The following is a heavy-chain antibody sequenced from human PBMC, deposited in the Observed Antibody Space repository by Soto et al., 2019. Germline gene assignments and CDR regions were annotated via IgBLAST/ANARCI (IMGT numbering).Heavy chain of an antibody. J-gene: IGHJ3*01. D-gene: IGHD6-13*01. Sequence: QVQLQESGPGLVKPSETLSLTCTVSGGSISSYYWNWIRQPPGKGLEWIGFVYYSGSTSYYPSLKSRVTISIDTSKNQFSLKLSSVTAADTAVYYCAAALSGTGAFDFWGQGTMVTVSS. CDR1: GGSISSYY. V-gene: IGHV4-59*08. CDR2: VYYSGST. CDR3: AAALSGTGAFDF.